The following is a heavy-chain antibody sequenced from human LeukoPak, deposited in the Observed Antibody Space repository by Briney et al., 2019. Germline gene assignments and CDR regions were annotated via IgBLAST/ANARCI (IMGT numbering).Heavy chain of an antibody. V-gene: IGHV4-59*01. J-gene: IGHJ5*02. CDR2: IYYSGST. D-gene: IGHD5-12*01. CDR1: GGSISTYY. Sequence: SETLSLTCTVSGGSISTYYWSWIRQPPGKGLEWIGYIYYSGSTNYNPSLKSRVTISVDMSKNQFSLKLSSATAADTAVYYCARVDQSGYDTRGWFDPWGQGTLVTVSS. CDR3: ARVDQSGYDTRGWFDP.